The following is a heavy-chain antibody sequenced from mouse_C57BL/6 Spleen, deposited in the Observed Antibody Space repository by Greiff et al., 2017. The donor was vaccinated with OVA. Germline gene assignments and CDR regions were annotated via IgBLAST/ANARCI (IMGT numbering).Heavy chain of an antibody. J-gene: IGHJ2*01. D-gene: IGHD1-1*01. CDR3: ARGGVGSPLDY. CDR1: GYTFTSYW. CDR2: IDPADSYT. V-gene: IGHV1-59*01. Sequence: VQLQQPGAELVRPGTSVKLSCTASGYTFTSYWMPWVHQTPGQGLEWIGVIDPADSYTNYTQKFKGKATLTVDTSSSTAYMQLSSLTSEDSAVDCCARGGVGSPLDYWGQGTTLTVSS.